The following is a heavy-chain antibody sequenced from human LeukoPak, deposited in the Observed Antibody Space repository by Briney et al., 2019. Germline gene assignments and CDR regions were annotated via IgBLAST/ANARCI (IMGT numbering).Heavy chain of an antibody. CDR2: IGLSGSPL. Sequence: GSLRLSCAVSGFPFTRFYMSWIRQAPGKGLEWISYIGLSGSPLDYADSVRGRFTISRDNAKNSPYLELNSLRAEDTAVHYCARKDFSSGSFSYWGQGTLVTVSS. V-gene: IGHV3-11*04. D-gene: IGHD3-22*01. CDR3: ARKDFSSGSFSY. CDR1: GFPFTRFY. J-gene: IGHJ4*02.